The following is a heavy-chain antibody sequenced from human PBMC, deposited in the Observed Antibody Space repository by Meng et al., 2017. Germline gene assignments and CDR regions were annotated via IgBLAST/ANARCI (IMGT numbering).Heavy chain of an antibody. J-gene: IGHJ3*02. Sequence: GESLKISCAASGFTFSSYAVHWVRQAPGKGLEWVAVISYDGSNKYYADSVKGRFTISRDNSKNTLYLQMNSLRAEDTAVYYCARGGFWWELLLGPGAFDIWGQGTMVTVSS. CDR2: ISYDGSNK. CDR3: ARGGFWWELLLGPGAFDI. CDR1: GFTFSSYA. V-gene: IGHV3-30*04. D-gene: IGHD1-26*01.